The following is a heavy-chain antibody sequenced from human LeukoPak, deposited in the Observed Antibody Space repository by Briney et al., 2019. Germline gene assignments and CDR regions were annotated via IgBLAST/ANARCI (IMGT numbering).Heavy chain of an antibody. V-gene: IGHV3-48*04. CDR2: IHVSGGII. J-gene: IGHJ4*02. D-gene: IGHD3-16*01. CDR1: GFSLSSYS. CDR3: ARRVPNEVITDYFDY. Sequence: GGSLRLSCVASGFSLSSYSMNWVRQAPGKGLGWISFIHVSGGIIFYAESVKGRFTISRDNAKNSLFLQMNSLRAEDTAVYYCARRVPNEVITDYFDYWGPGTLVTVSS.